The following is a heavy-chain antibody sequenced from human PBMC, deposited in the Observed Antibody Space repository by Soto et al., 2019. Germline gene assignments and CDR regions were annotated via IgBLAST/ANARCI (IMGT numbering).Heavy chain of an antibody. CDR3: ARENYGGNSSYYYYGMDV. J-gene: IGHJ6*02. Sequence: ASVKVSCKASGGTFSSYAISWVRQAPGQGLEWMGGIIPIFGTANYAQKFQGRVTITADESTSTAYMELSSLRSEDTAVYYCARENYGGNSSYYYYGMDVWGQGTTVTVSS. D-gene: IGHD4-17*01. V-gene: IGHV1-69*13. CDR2: IIPIFGTA. CDR1: GGTFSSYA.